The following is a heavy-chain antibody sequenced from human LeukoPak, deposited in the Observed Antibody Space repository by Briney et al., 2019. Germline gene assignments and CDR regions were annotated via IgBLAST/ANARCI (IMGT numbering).Heavy chain of an antibody. CDR1: GYSISSGYY. J-gene: IGHJ2*01. CDR3: ARRLYSSSYWYFDL. D-gene: IGHD6-6*01. Sequence: SETLSLTCAVSGYSISSGYYWGWIRQPPGKGLEWIGSIHHSVSTYYNPSLKSRVTISVDTSKNQFSLKLSSVTAADTAVYYCARRLYSSSYWYFDLWGRGTLVTVSS. CDR2: IHHSVST. V-gene: IGHV4-38-2*01.